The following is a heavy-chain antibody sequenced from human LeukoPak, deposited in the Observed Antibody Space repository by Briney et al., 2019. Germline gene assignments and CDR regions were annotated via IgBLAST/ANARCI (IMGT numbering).Heavy chain of an antibody. D-gene: IGHD4-17*01. V-gene: IGHV3-30-3*01. CDR3: ARNKKKDYGDYWMNY. CDR2: ISYDGRNK. J-gene: IGHJ4*02. CDR1: GFTFSSYA. Sequence: QPGRSLRLSCAASGFTFSSYAMHWVRQAPGKGLEWVSVISYDGRNKYYADSVKGRFTISRDNSKNTLYLQMNSLRAEDTAVYYCARNKKKDYGDYWMNYWGQGTLVTVSS.